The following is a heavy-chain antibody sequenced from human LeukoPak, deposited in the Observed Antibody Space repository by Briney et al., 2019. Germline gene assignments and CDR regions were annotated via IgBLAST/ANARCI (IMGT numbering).Heavy chain of an antibody. Sequence: SVKVSCKASGGTFGSYAISWVRQAPGQGLEWMGGIIPIFGTANYAQKFQGRVTITADESTSTAYMELSSLRSEDTAVYYCARGRAYCSSTSCYGIEDYWGQGTLVTVPS. CDR2: IIPIFGTA. CDR3: ARGRAYCSSTSCYGIEDY. D-gene: IGHD2-2*01. CDR1: GGTFGSYA. J-gene: IGHJ4*02. V-gene: IGHV1-69*01.